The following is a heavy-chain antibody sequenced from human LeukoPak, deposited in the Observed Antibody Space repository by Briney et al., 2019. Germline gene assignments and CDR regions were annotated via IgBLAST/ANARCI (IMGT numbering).Heavy chain of an antibody. CDR1: GFTFDDYG. J-gene: IGHJ4*02. CDR3: AKDSLEYSYGYVTTPFDS. CDR2: INWNGGST. V-gene: IGHV3-20*04. Sequence: GGSLRLSCAASGFTFDDYGMSWVRQAPGKGLEWVSGINWNGGSTGYADSVKGRFTISRDDAKNSLYLQMNNLRAEDTAVYYCAKDSLEYSYGYVTTPFDSWGQGTLVTVSS. D-gene: IGHD5-18*01.